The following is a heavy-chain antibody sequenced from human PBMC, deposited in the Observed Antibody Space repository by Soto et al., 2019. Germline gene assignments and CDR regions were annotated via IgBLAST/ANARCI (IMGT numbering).Heavy chain of an antibody. CDR3: ARDRNYGDYVDYGMDV. D-gene: IGHD4-17*01. CDR1: GYTFTGYY. J-gene: IGHJ6*02. V-gene: IGHV1-2*02. CDR2: INPNSGGT. Sequence: ASVKVSCKGSGYTFTGYYMHWVRQAPGQGLEWMGWINPNSGGTNYAQKFQGRVTMTRDTSISTAYMELSRLRSDDTAVYYCARDRNYGDYVDYGMDVWGQGTTVTVSS.